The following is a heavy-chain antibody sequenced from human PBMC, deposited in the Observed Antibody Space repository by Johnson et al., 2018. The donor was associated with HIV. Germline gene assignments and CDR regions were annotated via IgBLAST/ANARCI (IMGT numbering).Heavy chain of an antibody. CDR3: ARGAAGAFDI. CDR1: GFTFSSYA. J-gene: IGHJ3*02. V-gene: IGHV3-23*04. CDR2: ISGGDDDT. Sequence: EVQLVESGGGLVKPGGSLRLSCAASGFTFSSYAMDWVRQAPGKGLEWVSFISGGDDDTYYADSVKGRFTISRDNSKNTLYLQMNSLRAEDTAVYYCARGAAGAFDIWGQGTMVTVSS. D-gene: IGHD6-13*01.